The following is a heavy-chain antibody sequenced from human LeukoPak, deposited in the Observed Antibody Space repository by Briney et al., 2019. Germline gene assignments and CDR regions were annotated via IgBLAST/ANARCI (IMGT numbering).Heavy chain of an antibody. V-gene: IGHV3-74*01. CDR3: ARERSGSSSYYSAIDS. CDR1: GFTFSSYW. D-gene: IGHD3-10*01. Sequence: GGSLRLSCVASGFTFSSYWMHWVRQPPGNGLVWVSRIGSDGSTTTYADSVKGRFTISRDNAKNTLYLQMNSLRAEDTAVYYCARERSGSSSYYSAIDSWGQGTLVTVSS. CDR2: IGSDGSTT. J-gene: IGHJ4*02.